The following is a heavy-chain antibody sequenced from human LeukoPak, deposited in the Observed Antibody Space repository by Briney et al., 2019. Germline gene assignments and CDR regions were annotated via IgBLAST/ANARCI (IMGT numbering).Heavy chain of an antibody. Sequence: GGSLRLSCAASGFTFSSYAMSWVRQAPGKGLEWVSAISGSGGSTYYADSVKGRFTISRDNSKNTLYLQMNSLRAEDTAVYYCAKEIQFEELYYYYYGMDVWGKGTTVTVSS. J-gene: IGHJ6*04. CDR1: GFTFSSYA. V-gene: IGHV3-23*01. D-gene: IGHD3-10*01. CDR2: ISGSGGST. CDR3: AKEIQFEELYYYYYGMDV.